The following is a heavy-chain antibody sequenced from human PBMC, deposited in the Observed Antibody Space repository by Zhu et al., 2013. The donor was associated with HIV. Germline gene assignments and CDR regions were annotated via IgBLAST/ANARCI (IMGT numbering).Heavy chain of an antibody. V-gene: IGHV1-2*02. CDR1: GYTFTGYY. J-gene: IGHJ6*02. CDR3: ARDGRLLYFGXPVGMDV. Sequence: QVQLVQSGAEVKKPGASVKVSCKASGYTFTGYYMHWVRQAPGQGLEWMGWINPNSGGTNYAQKFHGRVTMTRDTSISTAYMELSRLRSDDTAVYYCARDGRLLYFGXPVGMDVWGQGTTVTVSS. D-gene: IGHD3-10*01. CDR2: INPNSGGT.